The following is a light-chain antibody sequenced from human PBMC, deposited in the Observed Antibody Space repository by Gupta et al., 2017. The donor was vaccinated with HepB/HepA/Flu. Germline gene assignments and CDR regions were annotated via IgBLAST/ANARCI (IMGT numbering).Light chain of an antibody. V-gene: IGKV3-11*01. Sequence: EIVLTQSPATLSLSPGERATLSCRASQSVSNYLAWYQQKPDQAPRLLLYDATNRATGLPTRFSGGACREVFTLTSRMEEHDDVAVYCWQQRSNCPRTFGQGTKLEIK. J-gene: IGKJ1*01. CDR2: DAT. CDR1: QSVSNY. CDR3: QQRSNCPRT.